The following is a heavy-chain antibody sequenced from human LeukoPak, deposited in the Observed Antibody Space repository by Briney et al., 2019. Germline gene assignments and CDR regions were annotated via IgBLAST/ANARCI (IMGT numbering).Heavy chain of an antibody. V-gene: IGHV3-21*01. CDR3: ARGRSGSYNFDAFDI. Sequence: GGSQRLSCAASGFTFSSYSMNWVRQAPGKGLEWVSSISSSSSYIYYADSVKGRFTISRDNAKNSLYLQMNSLRAEDTAVYYCARGRSGSYNFDAFDIWGQGTMVTVSS. CDR1: GFTFSSYS. D-gene: IGHD1-26*01. J-gene: IGHJ3*02. CDR2: ISSSSSYI.